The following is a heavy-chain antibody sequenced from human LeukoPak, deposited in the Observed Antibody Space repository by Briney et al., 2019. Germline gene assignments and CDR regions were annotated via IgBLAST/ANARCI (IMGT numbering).Heavy chain of an antibody. D-gene: IGHD6-19*01. Sequence: GGSLRLSCAASGFTVSSNYMSWVRQAPGRGLEWVSVIYSGGSTYYADSVKGRFTISRDKSKNTLYLQMNSLRAEDTAVYYCARDHTVDGLVFDYWGQGILVTVSS. CDR2: IYSGGST. CDR1: GFTVSSNY. V-gene: IGHV3-53*01. CDR3: ARDHTVDGLVFDY. J-gene: IGHJ4*02.